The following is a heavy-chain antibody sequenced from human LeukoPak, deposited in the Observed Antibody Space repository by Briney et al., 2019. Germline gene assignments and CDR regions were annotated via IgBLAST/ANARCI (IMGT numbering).Heavy chain of an antibody. V-gene: IGHV3-23*01. CDR2: ISGSGGST. D-gene: IGHD3-22*01. J-gene: IGHJ4*02. Sequence: PGRSLRLSCAASGFTFSSYAMSWVRQAPGKGLEWVSAISGSGGSTYYADSVKGRFTISRDNSKNTLYLQMNSLRAEDTAVYYCANWGYYYDSSGYYDSNYWGQGTLVTVSS. CDR3: ANWGYYYDSSGYYDSNY. CDR1: GFTFSSYA.